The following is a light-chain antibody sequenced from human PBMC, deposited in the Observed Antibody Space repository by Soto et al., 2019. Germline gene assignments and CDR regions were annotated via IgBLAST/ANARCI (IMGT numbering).Light chain of an antibody. V-gene: IGKV1-5*01. CDR2: DAS. CDR1: QSVSSW. CDR3: QQYNSSPWT. Sequence: DIQMTQSPSTLSASVGDRVTITCRASQSVSSWLAWYQQKPGKAPKLLISDASSLESGVPLRVSGSGSGTEFTLPISGLQPDDSATYYCQQYNSSPWTFGQGTKVEIK. J-gene: IGKJ1*01.